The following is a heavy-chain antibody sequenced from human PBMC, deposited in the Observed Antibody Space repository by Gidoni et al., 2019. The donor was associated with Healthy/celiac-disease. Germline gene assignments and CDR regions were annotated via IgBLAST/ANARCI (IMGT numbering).Heavy chain of an antibody. V-gene: IGHV3-21*01. CDR1: GFIFSRFS. CDR2: ISISISYR. Sequence: EGQLDAFGGGMVETGGSVNLCCAASGFIFSRFSMNWVRQAPGEGRAWVSSISISISYRYYADSVKGRFTISRDNAKNSLYLQMISLRTDDTAVYYCARDLITIFGVVRSAFDIWGQGTMVTVSS. CDR3: ARDLITIFGVVRSAFDI. D-gene: IGHD3-3*01. J-gene: IGHJ3*02.